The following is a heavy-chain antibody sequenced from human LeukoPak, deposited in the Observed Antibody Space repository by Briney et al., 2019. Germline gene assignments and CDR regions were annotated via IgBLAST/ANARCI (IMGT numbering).Heavy chain of an antibody. Sequence: GGSLRLSCAASGFTFNNYGMHWVRQAPGKGLEWVAFIRYDGSNKYYAESVKGRFAISRDDSKNTLYLQMKSLRAEDTAVYYCAKPMTTVTPFDYWVQGTLVTVSS. CDR1: GFTFNNYG. D-gene: IGHD4-17*01. J-gene: IGHJ4*02. V-gene: IGHV3-30*02. CDR3: AKPMTTVTPFDY. CDR2: IRYDGSNK.